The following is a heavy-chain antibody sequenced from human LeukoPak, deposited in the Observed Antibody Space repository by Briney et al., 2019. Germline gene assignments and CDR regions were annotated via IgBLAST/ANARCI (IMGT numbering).Heavy chain of an antibody. CDR2: ISGSGGST. J-gene: IGHJ4*02. Sequence: PLGSLRLSCAASGFTFSSYAMSWVRQAPGKGLEWVSAISGSGGSTYYADSVKGRFTISRDNSKNTLYLQMNSLRAEDTAVYYCAKEYYDILTGYLDYWGQGTLVTVSS. V-gene: IGHV3-23*01. D-gene: IGHD3-9*01. CDR3: AKEYYDILTGYLDY. CDR1: GFTFSSYA.